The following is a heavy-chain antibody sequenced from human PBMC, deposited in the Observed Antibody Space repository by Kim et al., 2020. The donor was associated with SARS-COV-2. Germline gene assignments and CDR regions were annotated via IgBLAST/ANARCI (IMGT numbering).Heavy chain of an antibody. J-gene: IGHJ4*02. D-gene: IGHD6-13*01. CDR2: INYSGST. Sequence: SETLSLTCTVSGGSISSGGYYWSWIRQHPGKGLEGIGYINYSGSTYYNPSLKSRVTISVDTSKNQFTLKLSSVTAADTADYYCATSIAAAGPFDYWGQGTLVTVSS. CDR1: GGSISSGGYY. V-gene: IGHV4-31*03. CDR3: ATSIAAAGPFDY.